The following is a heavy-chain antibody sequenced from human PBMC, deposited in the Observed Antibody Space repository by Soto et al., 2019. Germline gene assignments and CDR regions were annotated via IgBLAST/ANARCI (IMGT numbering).Heavy chain of an antibody. CDR2: IKPDGSAT. CDR3: CWCGSINYYFNQ. CDR1: GFTFGSYW. Sequence: EVQLVESGGGLVQPGGSLRLSCAVSGFTFGSYWMNWVRLIPGKGLEWVAYIKPDGSATYYVDSVKGRFTISRDNAKNSLYLQMNSLRVEDTAMYYCCWCGSINYYFNQWGQGTLVTVSS. V-gene: IGHV3-7*03. J-gene: IGHJ4*02. D-gene: IGHD2-8*01.